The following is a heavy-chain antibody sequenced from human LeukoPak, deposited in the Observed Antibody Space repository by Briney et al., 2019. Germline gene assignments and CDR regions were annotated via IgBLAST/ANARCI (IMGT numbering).Heavy chain of an antibody. J-gene: IGHJ6*02. CDR1: GFTFSSYS. Sequence: GGSLRLSCAASGFTFSSYSMNWVRQAPGKGLEWVSYISSSSSTIYYADSVKGRFTISRGNAKNSLYLQMNSLRAEDTAVYYCARDASDPIWFGELNVWGQGTTVTVSS. CDR3: ARDASDPIWFGELNV. D-gene: IGHD3-10*01. CDR2: ISSSSSTI. V-gene: IGHV3-48*01.